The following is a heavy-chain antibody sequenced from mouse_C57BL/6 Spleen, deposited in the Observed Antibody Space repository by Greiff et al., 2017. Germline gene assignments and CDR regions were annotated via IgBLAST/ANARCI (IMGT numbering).Heavy chain of an antibody. J-gene: IGHJ4*01. CDR2: IHPGSGST. Sequence: QVQLQQPGAELVKPGASVKMSCKASGYTFTSYWITWVKQRPGQGLEWIGDIHPGSGSTNYNEKFNSKTTLTVDTSSSTAYMQLSSLTSEDSAVYYCARGGSRRYYAMDYWGQGTSVTVSS. D-gene: IGHD1-1*01. V-gene: IGHV1-55*01. CDR3: ARGGSRRYYAMDY. CDR1: GYTFTSYW.